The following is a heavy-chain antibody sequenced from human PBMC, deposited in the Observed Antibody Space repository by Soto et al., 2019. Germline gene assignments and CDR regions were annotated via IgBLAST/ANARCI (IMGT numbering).Heavy chain of an antibody. D-gene: IGHD2-21*02. Sequence: EVQLVESGGGLVKPGGSLRLSCAASGFTFTNAWMHWVRQAPGKGLEWVGRIKSKTVGGTIDYAEPVKGRFAISRHDSQETLYLQMIPLQPEDPAVYIWTPDLPAGGGDGYYAFDLWGHGTVVTVSS. CDR2: IKSKTVGGTI. J-gene: IGHJ3*01. CDR1: GFTFTNAW. CDR3: TPDLPAGGGDGYYAFDL. V-gene: IGHV3-15*07.